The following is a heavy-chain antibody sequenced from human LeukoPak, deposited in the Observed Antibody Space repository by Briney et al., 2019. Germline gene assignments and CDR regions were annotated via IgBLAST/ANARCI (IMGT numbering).Heavy chain of an antibody. V-gene: IGHV3-21*01. Sequence: KTGGSLRLSCVASGFTFSSYSINWVRQAPGKGLEWISSISGSSDYIYYADSVKGRFTISRDNARNSLYLQMNSLRAEDTAVYYCVRLPRVRIMDVWGQGTTVTVSS. CDR1: GFTFSSYS. J-gene: IGHJ6*02. CDR3: VRLPRVRIMDV. CDR2: ISGSSDYI.